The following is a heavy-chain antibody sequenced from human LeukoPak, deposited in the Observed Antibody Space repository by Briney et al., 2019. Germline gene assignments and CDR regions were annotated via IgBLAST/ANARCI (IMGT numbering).Heavy chain of an antibody. J-gene: IGHJ3*02. CDR3: ARLASITMIVVVTKGAFDI. D-gene: IGHD3-22*01. V-gene: IGHV4-39*01. CDR2: IYYSGST. Sequence: PSETLSLTCTVSGGPISSSSYYWGWIRQPPGKGLERIGSIYYSGSTYYNPSLKSRVTISVDTSKNQFSLKLSSVTAADTAVYYCARLASITMIVVVTKGAFDIWGQGTMVTVSS. CDR1: GGPISSSSYY.